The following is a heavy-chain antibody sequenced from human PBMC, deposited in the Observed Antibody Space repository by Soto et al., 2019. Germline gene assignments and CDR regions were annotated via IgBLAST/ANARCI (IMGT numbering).Heavy chain of an antibody. D-gene: IGHD6-19*01. Sequence: ASVKVSCKASGYTFTSYGISWVRQAPGQGLEWMGWISAYNGNTNYAQKLQGRVTMTTDTSTSTAYMELRSLRSDDTAVYYCASSIRRVAGGLWRVRGDVFDIWGQGTMVTVSS. CDR1: GYTFTSYG. CDR2: ISAYNGNT. V-gene: IGHV1-18*01. J-gene: IGHJ3*02. CDR3: ASSIRRVAGGLWRVRGDVFDI.